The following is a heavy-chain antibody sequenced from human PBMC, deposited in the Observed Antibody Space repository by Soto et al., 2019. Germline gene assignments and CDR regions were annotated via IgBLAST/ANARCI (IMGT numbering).Heavy chain of an antibody. Sequence: PGGSLRLSCAASGFTFSSYAMHWVRQAPGKGLEWVAVISYDGSNKYYADSVKGRFTISRDNSKNTLYLQMNSLRAEDTAVYYCARISTWSLESRFDAWGQGTLVTVSS. J-gene: IGHJ5*02. CDR2: ISYDGSNK. V-gene: IGHV3-30-3*01. D-gene: IGHD2-2*01. CDR3: ARISTWSLESRFDA. CDR1: GFTFSSYA.